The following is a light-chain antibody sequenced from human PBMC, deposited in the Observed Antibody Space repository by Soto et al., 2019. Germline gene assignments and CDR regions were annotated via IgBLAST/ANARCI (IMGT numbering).Light chain of an antibody. V-gene: IGKV3D-20*02. CDR3: QQRSSWPLT. Sequence: EIVLTQSPGTLSLSPGERATLSCRASQSVSSSHLAWYQHKPGQAPRLLIYAASSRATGSPDRFSGGGSGTDFTLTISRLEPEDFAVYYCQQRSSWPLTFGGGTKVEIK. CDR2: AAS. J-gene: IGKJ4*01. CDR1: QSVSSSH.